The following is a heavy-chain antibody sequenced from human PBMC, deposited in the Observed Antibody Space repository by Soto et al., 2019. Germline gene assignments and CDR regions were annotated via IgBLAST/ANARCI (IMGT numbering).Heavy chain of an antibody. CDR1: GGTFSSYA. V-gene: IGHV1-69*13. D-gene: IGHD3-16*02. J-gene: IGHJ6*02. CDR2: IIPIFGTA. CDR3: ARHIVQQPYEHYYYYYGMDV. Sequence: GASVKVSCKASGGTFSSYAISWVRQAPGQGLEWMGGIIPIFGTANYAQKFQGRVTITADESTSTAYLQWSSLKASDTAMYYCARHIVQQPYEHYYYYYGMDVWGQGTTVTVSS.